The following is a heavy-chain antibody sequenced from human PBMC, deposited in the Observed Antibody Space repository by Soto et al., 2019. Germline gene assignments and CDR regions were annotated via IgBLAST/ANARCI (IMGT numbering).Heavy chain of an antibody. V-gene: IGHV2-5*02. CDR1: GFSLRTSDVG. CDR3: AHAVGGGNSAFLAF. Sequence: QITLKESGPALVRPTQTLTLTCSFSGFSLRTSDVGVGWIRQPPGKALEWLAVIYWDDDNRYSPSLRRRLTLTKDTSKNQVVLTMTNLDPVDTATYYCAHAVGGGNSAFLAFWGQGVLVTVSS. D-gene: IGHD2-21*02. CDR2: IYWDDDN. J-gene: IGHJ4*02.